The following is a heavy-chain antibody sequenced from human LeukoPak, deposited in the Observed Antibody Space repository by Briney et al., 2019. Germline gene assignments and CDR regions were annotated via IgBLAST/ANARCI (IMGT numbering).Heavy chain of an antibody. CDR2: IKEDGSVK. CDR1: GFTFSSYW. J-gene: IGHJ4*02. V-gene: IGHV3-7*01. CDR3: ASSRLPGY. Sequence: PGGSLRLSCAASGFTFSSYWMNWVRTAPGKGLEWVAYIKEDGSVKSYADSMKGRFTISRDNAKNSLYLQMNSLRAEDTAVYYCASSRLPGYWGQGTLVTVSS.